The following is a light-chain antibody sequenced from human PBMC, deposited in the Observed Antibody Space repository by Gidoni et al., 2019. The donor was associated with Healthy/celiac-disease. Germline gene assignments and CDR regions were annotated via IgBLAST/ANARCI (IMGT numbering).Light chain of an antibody. J-gene: IGKJ3*01. CDR3: QQYYSYPFT. V-gene: IGKV1-8*01. Sequence: AIRMTQSPSSFSASTGDRVTITCRESQGISSYVAWYQQKPGKAPKLLIYAASTLQRGVPSRFSGSGAGTDFTLTISCLQSEDFATYYCQQYYSYPFTFXPXTKVDSK. CDR2: AAS. CDR1: QGISSY.